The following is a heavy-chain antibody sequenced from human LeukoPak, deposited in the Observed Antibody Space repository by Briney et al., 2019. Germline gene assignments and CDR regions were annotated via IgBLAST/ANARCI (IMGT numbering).Heavy chain of an antibody. CDR3: ARDPKSGGSD. CDR1: GFTFSNYN. Sequence: GGSLRLSCAASGFTFSNYNMNWVRQAPGKGLEWVASISTSSSFIWYSDSVKGRFSISRDDAKNSLYLQVSSLTTEDTAVYYCARDPKSGGSDWGQGTLVTVSS. J-gene: IGHJ4*02. D-gene: IGHD2-8*02. V-gene: IGHV3-21*01. CDR2: ISTSSSFI.